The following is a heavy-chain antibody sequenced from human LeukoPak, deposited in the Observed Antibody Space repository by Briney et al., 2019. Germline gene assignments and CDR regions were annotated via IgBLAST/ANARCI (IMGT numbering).Heavy chain of an antibody. CDR2: ISYDGSNK. V-gene: IGHV3-30-3*01. Sequence: GGSLRLSCAASGFTFSSYAMHWVRQAPGKGLEWVAVISYDGSNKYYADSVKGRFTISKDNSKNTLYLQMNSLRAEDTAVYYCARMGSGVVAPIWGQGTMVTVSS. J-gene: IGHJ3*02. D-gene: IGHD2-15*01. CDR1: GFTFSSYA. CDR3: ARMGSGVVAPI.